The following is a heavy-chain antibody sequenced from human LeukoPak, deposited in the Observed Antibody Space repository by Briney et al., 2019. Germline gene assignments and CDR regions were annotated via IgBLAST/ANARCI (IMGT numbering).Heavy chain of an antibody. Sequence: SVKVSCKASGFTFTSSAMQWVRQARGQRLEWIGWIVVGSGNTNYAQKFQERVTITRDMSTSTAYMELSSLRSEDTAVYYCARDFPPSRITMVRGGDYWGQGTLVTVSS. CDR1: GFTFTSSA. CDR2: IVVGSGNT. D-gene: IGHD3-10*01. V-gene: IGHV1-58*02. CDR3: ARDFPPSRITMVRGGDY. J-gene: IGHJ4*02.